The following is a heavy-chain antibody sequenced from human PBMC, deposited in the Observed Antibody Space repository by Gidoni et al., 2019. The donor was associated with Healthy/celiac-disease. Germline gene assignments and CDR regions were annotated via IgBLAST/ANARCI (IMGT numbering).Heavy chain of an antibody. Sequence: QVQLVESGGGVVQPGRSLRLSCAASGFTFSSYGMHWVRQAQGKGLEWVAVISYDGSNKYYADSVKGRFTISRDNSKNTLYLQMNSLRAEDTAVYYCAKSPSTTVTAPPFTWGQGTLVTVSS. V-gene: IGHV3-30*18. CDR3: AKSPSTTVTAPPFT. J-gene: IGHJ4*02. CDR1: GFTFSSYG. D-gene: IGHD4-17*01. CDR2: ISYDGSNK.